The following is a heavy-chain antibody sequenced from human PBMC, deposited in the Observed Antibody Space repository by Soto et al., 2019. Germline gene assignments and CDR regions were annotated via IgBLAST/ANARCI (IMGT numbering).Heavy chain of an antibody. J-gene: IGHJ4*02. CDR3: ARRWGTYFDF. CDR2: IYYSGST. Sequence: QVQLQESGPGLVKPSETLSLTCTVSGGSISSYYWSWIRKPPGKGLEWIGYIYYSGSTDYDPSLKRRVNISVDTSKNQFSLKLRSVTAADTAVYYCARRWGTYFDFWGQGTLVTVSS. V-gene: IGHV4-59*01. D-gene: IGHD7-27*01. CDR1: GGSISSYY.